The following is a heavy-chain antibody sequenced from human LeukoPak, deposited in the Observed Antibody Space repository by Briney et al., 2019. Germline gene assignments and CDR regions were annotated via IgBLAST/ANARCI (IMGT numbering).Heavy chain of an antibody. Sequence: GGSLRLSCAASGFTFSSYWMSWVRQAPGKGLEWVANIKQDGSEKYYVDSVKGRFTISRDNAKNSLYLQMNSLRAEDTAVYYCARDRRYCSSTSCYSGYYYYYMDVWGKGTTVTVSS. D-gene: IGHD2-2*02. V-gene: IGHV3-7*01. CDR3: ARDRRYCSSTSCYSGYYYYYMDV. CDR2: IKQDGSEK. CDR1: GFTFSSYW. J-gene: IGHJ6*03.